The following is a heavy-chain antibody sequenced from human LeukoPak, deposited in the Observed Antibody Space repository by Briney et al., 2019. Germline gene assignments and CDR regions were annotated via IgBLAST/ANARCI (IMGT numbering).Heavy chain of an antibody. CDR2: ISGSGDNT. CDR3: AKMKGHPLPKYYMDV. Sequence: PGGSLRLSCAASGFTFSNYWMHWVRQAPGKGLEWVSGISGSGDNTLYADSVKGRFTISRDNSKNTLYLEMNSLRAEDTAIYYCAKMKGHPLPKYYMDVWGQGTTVTVSS. J-gene: IGHJ6*01. V-gene: IGHV3-23*01. D-gene: IGHD1-26*01. CDR1: GFTFSNYW.